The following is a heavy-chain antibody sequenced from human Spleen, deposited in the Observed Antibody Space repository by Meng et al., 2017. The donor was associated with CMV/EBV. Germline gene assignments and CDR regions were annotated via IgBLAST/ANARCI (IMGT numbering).Heavy chain of an antibody. J-gene: IGHJ4*02. V-gene: IGHV3-23*01. CDR1: GFTFRNYA. CDR3: AIGRADGWLLYY. CDR2: VSGSGNGT. D-gene: IGHD3-3*01. Sequence: GESLKISCGASGFTFRNYAMSWVRRAPGKGLEWVSAVSGSGNGTYYADSVKGRFTISRDNSKNALFLQMNSLRAEDTALYFCAIGRADGWLLYYWGQGTLVTVSS.